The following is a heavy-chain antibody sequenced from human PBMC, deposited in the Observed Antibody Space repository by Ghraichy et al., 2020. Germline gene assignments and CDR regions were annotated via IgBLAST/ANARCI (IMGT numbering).Heavy chain of an antibody. J-gene: IGHJ6*02. D-gene: IGHD2-15*01. CDR1: GYTLTELS. CDR2: FDPEDGET. Sequence: ASVKVSCKVSGYTLTELSMHWVRQAPGKGLEWMGGFDPEDGETIYAQKFQGRVTMTEDTSTDTAYMELSSLRSEDTAVYYCATEAVYCSGGSCYSIGYGMDVWGQGTTVTVSS. CDR3: ATEAVYCSGGSCYSIGYGMDV. V-gene: IGHV1-24*01.